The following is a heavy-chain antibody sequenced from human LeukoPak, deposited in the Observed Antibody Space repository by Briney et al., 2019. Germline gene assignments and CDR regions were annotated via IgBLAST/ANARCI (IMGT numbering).Heavy chain of an antibody. D-gene: IGHD1-1*01. CDR1: GGSISSSNYY. Sequence: SETLSLTCAGSGGSISSSNYYWGWIRQPPGKGLEWIGSIHYGGSTDYNPSLKSRVTVSLDTSKNDFSLNLSSVTAADTAVYYCARELDGEGGNWFDPWGQGTLVTVSS. V-gene: IGHV4-39*07. CDR2: IHYGGST. J-gene: IGHJ5*02. CDR3: ARELDGEGGNWFDP.